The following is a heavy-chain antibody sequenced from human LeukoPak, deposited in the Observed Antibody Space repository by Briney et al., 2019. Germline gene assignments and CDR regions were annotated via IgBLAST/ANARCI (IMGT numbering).Heavy chain of an antibody. V-gene: IGHV3-43*01. CDR1: GFTFDDYT. D-gene: IGHD3-10*01. CDR3: AKNRGLGYGSGSYPSEYYFDY. Sequence: QPGGSLRLSCAASGFTFDDYTMHWVRQAPGKGLEWVSLISWDGGSTYYADSVKGRLTISRDNSKNSLYLQMNSLRTEDTALYYCAKNRGLGYGSGSYPSEYYFDYWGQGTLVTVSS. CDR2: ISWDGGST. J-gene: IGHJ4*02.